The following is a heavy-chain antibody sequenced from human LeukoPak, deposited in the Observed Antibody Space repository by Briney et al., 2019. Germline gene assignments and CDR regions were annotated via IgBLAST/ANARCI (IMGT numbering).Heavy chain of an antibody. CDR1: RFTFNSYA. V-gene: IGHV3-23*01. CDR2: IGGSNGIT. J-gene: IGHJ4*02. CDR3: ARNENSGWGYFDY. Sequence: GGSLRLSCAASRFTFNSYAMSWVRQAPGKGLEWVSVIGGSNGITFYVGSVKGRFTISRDNSRDTLYLQMNSLRAEDTAVYYCARNENSGWGYFDYWGQGTLVTVSS. D-gene: IGHD5-12*01.